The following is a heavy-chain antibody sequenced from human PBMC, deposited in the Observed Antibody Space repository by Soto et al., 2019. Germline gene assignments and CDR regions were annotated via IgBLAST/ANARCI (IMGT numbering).Heavy chain of an antibody. V-gene: IGHV4-59*01. CDR1: GGSISSYY. CDR2: IYYSGST. Sequence: QVQLQESGPGLVKPSETLSLTCTVSGGSISSYYWSWIRQPPGKGLEWIGYIYYSGSTNYNPSLKSRVTISVDTSKNQFSLKLSSVTAADTAVYYCARSLTGGFLEWLLFGWFDPWGQGTLVTVSS. J-gene: IGHJ5*02. D-gene: IGHD3-3*01. CDR3: ARSLTGGFLEWLLFGWFDP.